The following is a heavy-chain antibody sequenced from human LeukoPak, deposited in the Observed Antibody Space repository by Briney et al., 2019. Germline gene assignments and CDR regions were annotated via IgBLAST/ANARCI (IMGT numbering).Heavy chain of an antibody. CDR2: IIPIFGTP. J-gene: IGHJ3*02. Sequence: ASVKVSCKASGGTFSNFAINWVRQAPGQGLEWMGGIIPIFGTPRYAQNFEGRVTITADESTSTAYMELISLTSEDTAVYYCAVYYVSSGYGTAVDIWGQGTMVTVSS. CDR1: GGTFSNFA. V-gene: IGHV1-69*13. D-gene: IGHD3-22*01. CDR3: AVYYVSSGYGTAVDI.